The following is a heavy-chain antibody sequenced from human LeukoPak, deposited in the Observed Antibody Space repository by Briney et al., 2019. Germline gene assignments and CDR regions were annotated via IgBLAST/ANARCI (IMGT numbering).Heavy chain of an antibody. J-gene: IGHJ4*02. Sequence: ASVKVSCKASGYTFTSYYMHWVRQAPGQGLEWMGIINPSGGSTSYAQKFQGRVTMTRDTSTSTVYMELSSLRSEDTAVHYCARDLSGDSSGSPIDYWGQRTLVTVSS. CDR1: GYTFTSYY. CDR2: INPSGGST. D-gene: IGHD3-22*01. V-gene: IGHV1-46*01. CDR3: ARDLSGDSSGSPIDY.